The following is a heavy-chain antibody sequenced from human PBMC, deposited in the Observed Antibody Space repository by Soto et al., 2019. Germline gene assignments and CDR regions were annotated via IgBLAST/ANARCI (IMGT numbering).Heavy chain of an antibody. CDR1: GFTFTKYA. V-gene: IGHV3-23*01. J-gene: IGHJ4*02. D-gene: IGHD5-12*01. Sequence: EVQLLESGGGLVQPGGSLRLSCAVSGFTFTKYAMSWVRQAPGKGLEWVSAISGSGSATHYADSVKGRFTISTDNSKNTLALQMNSLRVEDTARYFCAKRSGFDSGLFDYWGQGTLVTVSS. CDR2: ISGSGSAT. CDR3: AKRSGFDSGLFDY.